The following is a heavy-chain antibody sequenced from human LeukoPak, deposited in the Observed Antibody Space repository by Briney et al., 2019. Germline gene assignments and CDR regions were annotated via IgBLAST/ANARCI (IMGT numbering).Heavy chain of an antibody. CDR1: GYSFTSYW. V-gene: IGHV5-51*01. Sequence: GESLQISCKGSGYSFTSYWIGWVRQMPGKGLEWMGIIYPGDSDTRYSPSFQGQVTISADKSISTAYLQWSSLKASDTAMYYCARQKDDYVWGSYRYIDYWGQGTLVTVSS. J-gene: IGHJ4*02. CDR2: IYPGDSDT. D-gene: IGHD3-16*02. CDR3: ARQKDDYVWGSYRYIDY.